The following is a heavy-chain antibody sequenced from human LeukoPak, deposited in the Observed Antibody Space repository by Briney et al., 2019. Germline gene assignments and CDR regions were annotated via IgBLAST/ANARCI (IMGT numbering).Heavy chain of an antibody. CDR2: ISSSSSYK. J-gene: IGHJ4*02. CDR3: SRGTLWFGEYHLDY. Sequence: GGSLRLSCAASGFNFSNYTMTWVRQAPGKGLEWVSSISSSSSYKYYVDSVKGRFTISRDNAKNSLYLQMNSLRVEDTAVYYCSRGTLWFGEYHLDYWGQGPLVAVSS. CDR1: GFNFSNYT. D-gene: IGHD3-10*01. V-gene: IGHV3-21*01.